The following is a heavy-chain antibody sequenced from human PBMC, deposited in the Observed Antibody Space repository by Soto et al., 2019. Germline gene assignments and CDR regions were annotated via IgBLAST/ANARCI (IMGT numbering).Heavy chain of an antibody. D-gene: IGHD6-19*01. CDR1: GGTFANYA. Sequence: VQLVQSGAEVRKPGSSVKVSCKASGGTFANYAISWVRQAPGQGLEWMGGITPLFGTANYAQEFQGRVTITADESTGTAYVELTGLRSGDTAVYYCARDGIGIAVAGTYNGMDVWGQGTTVTVSS. V-gene: IGHV1-69*01. J-gene: IGHJ6*02. CDR3: ARDGIGIAVAGTYNGMDV. CDR2: ITPLFGTA.